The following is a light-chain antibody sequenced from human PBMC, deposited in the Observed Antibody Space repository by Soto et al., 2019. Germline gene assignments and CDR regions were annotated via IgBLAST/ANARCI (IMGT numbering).Light chain of an antibody. J-gene: IGKJ4*01. Sequence: DIQMTQSPSAMSASVGDRVTITCRASQGISYALSWFQQKPGRAPKRLIYAASTLHSGVPSRFSGSGSGTDFTLTISSLQPDDFATYYCQQHRAYPLTFGGGTKVVIK. CDR1: QGISYA. CDR3: QQHRAYPLT. V-gene: IGKV1-17*03. CDR2: AAS.